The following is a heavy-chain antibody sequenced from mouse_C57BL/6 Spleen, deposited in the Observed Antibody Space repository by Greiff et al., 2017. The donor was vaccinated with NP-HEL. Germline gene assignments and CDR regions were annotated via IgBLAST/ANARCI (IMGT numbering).Heavy chain of an antibody. CDR1: GFTFSDAW. V-gene: IGHV6-6*01. D-gene: IGHD1-1*01. CDR2: IRNKANNHAT. CDR3: THYGSSYGAMDY. Sequence: EVQLQESGGGLVQPGGSMKLSCAASGFTFSDAWMDWVRQSPEKGLEWVAEIRNKANNHATYYAESVKGRFTISRDDSKSSVYLQMNSLRAEDTGIYYCTHYGSSYGAMDYWGQGTSVTVSS. J-gene: IGHJ4*01.